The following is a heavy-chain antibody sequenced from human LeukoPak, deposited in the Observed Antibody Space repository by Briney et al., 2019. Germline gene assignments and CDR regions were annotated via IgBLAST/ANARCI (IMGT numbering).Heavy chain of an antibody. J-gene: IGHJ4*02. D-gene: IGHD2-8*01. Sequence: SETLSLTFTVSGGSISSYYWSWIRQPPGKGLEWIGYIYYSGSTNYNPSLKSRVTISVDTSKNQFSLKLSSVAAADTAVYYCARASGAKWGYFDYWGQGTLVTVSS. V-gene: IGHV4-59*01. CDR3: ARASGAKWGYFDY. CDR2: IYYSGST. CDR1: GGSISSYY.